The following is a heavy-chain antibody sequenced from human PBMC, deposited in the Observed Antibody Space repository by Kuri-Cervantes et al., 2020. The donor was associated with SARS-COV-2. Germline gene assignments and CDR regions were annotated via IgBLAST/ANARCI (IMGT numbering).Heavy chain of an antibody. V-gene: IGHV3-30*03. CDR1: GFTFSSYG. D-gene: IGHD3-10*01. CDR3: ARGPPYYYGSGSYFHPPFDY. Sequence: GESLKISCAASGFTFSSYGMHWVRQAPGKGLEWVAVISYDGSNKYYADSVKGRFTISRDNSKNTLYLQMNSLRAEDTAVCYCARGPPYYYGSGSYFHPPFDYWGQGTLVTVSS. CDR2: ISYDGSNK. J-gene: IGHJ4*02.